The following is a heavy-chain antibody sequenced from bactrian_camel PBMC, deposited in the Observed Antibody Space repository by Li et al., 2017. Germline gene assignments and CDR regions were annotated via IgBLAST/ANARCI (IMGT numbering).Heavy chain of an antibody. Sequence: VQLVESGGGLVRTGRSLRLSCAASGLTFSHYDMMWVRQAPGKGLEWVSGRNIRGGRSYYSDSVKGRFTISRDDAKNTVYLQMNSLKTEDTGVYYCATDLMVTTGEYTYWGQGTQVTVS. J-gene: IGHJ4*01. V-gene: IGHV3S40*01. CDR1: GLTFSHYD. D-gene: IGHD5*01. CDR2: RNIRGGRS. CDR3: ATDLMVTTGEYTY.